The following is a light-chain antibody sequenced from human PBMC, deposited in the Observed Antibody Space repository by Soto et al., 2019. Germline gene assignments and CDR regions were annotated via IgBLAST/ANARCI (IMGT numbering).Light chain of an antibody. CDR2: EVT. CDR1: SSDVGGYNY. Sequence: SVLTQPPSASGSPGQAVAISCTGTSSDVGGYNYVSWYQQHPGKAPKLLIYEVTKRPSGVPDRFSGSKSGNTASLTVSGLQAEDEADYYCCSYGGNDNYVFGTGTKVTVL. CDR3: CSYGGNDNYV. V-gene: IGLV2-8*01. J-gene: IGLJ1*01.